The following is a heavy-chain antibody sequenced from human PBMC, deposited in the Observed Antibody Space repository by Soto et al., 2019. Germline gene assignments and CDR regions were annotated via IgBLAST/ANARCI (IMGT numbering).Heavy chain of an antibody. CDR3: ARDNEGYCSSTSCLSSGYYYYMDV. J-gene: IGHJ6*03. V-gene: IGHV3-7*01. Sequence: EVQLVESGGGLVQPGGSLRLSCAASGFTFSSYWMSWVRQAPGKGLEWVANIKQDGSEKYYVDSVKGRFTISRDNAKNSLYLQTNSLRAEDTAVYYCARDNEGYCSSTSCLSSGYYYYMDVWGKGTTVTVSS. CDR1: GFTFSSYW. D-gene: IGHD2-2*01. CDR2: IKQDGSEK.